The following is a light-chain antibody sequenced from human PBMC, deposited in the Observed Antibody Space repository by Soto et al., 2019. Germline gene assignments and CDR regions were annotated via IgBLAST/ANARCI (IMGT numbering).Light chain of an antibody. J-gene: IGLJ2*01. Sequence: QSALTQPASVSGSPGQSITISCTETNSDVDTYNYVSWYQQLPGKAPKLMIYEVIKRPSGVSSRFSGSKSGNTASLTISGLQAEDEADYYCSSYISRNLVFGGGTKVTVL. CDR3: SSYISRNLV. CDR1: NSDVDTYNY. CDR2: EVI. V-gene: IGLV2-14*01.